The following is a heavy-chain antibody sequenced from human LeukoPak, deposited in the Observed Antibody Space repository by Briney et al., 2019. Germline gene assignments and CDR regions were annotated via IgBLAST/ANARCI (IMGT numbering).Heavy chain of an antibody. CDR1: GFTFSSYA. V-gene: IGHV3-30*04. CDR3: ARAYYYDSSGTHY. CDR2: ISYDRSNK. J-gene: IGHJ4*02. Sequence: GGSLRLSCAASGFTFSSYAMHWVRQAPGKGLEWVAVISYDRSNKYYADSVKGRFTICRDNSKNMLYLQMNSLRAEDTGVYYCARAYYYDSSGTHYWGQGTLVSVCS. D-gene: IGHD3-22*01.